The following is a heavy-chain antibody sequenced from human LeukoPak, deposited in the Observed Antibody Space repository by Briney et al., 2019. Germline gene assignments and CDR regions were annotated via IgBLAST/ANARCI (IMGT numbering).Heavy chain of an antibody. Sequence: PGGSLRLSCAASGFTFSSYEMNWVRQAPGKGLEWVSYISSSGSTIYCADSVKGRFTISRDNAKNSLYLQMNSLRAEDTAVYYCARGAEGIAASDSKFDYWGQGTLVTVSS. D-gene: IGHD6-13*01. CDR3: ARGAEGIAASDSKFDY. J-gene: IGHJ4*02. CDR2: ISSSGSTI. V-gene: IGHV3-48*03. CDR1: GFTFSSYE.